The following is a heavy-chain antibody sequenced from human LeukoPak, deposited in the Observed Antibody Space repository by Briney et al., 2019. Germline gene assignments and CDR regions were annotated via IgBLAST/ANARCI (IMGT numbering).Heavy chain of an antibody. CDR1: GLTFSKYA. Sequence: GGSLTLSCAASGLTFSKYAFHWVRQPPPRGREWVAIIAYDGSDKDYADSVKGRFTTSRENSNNTVLLKMKSLRPADTAVYYCARDQLYCSDGTCSAHNWFDPWGQGTLVTVSS. J-gene: IGHJ5*02. CDR3: ARDQLYCSDGTCSAHNWFDP. V-gene: IGHV3-30*04. CDR2: IAYDGSDK. D-gene: IGHD2-8*01.